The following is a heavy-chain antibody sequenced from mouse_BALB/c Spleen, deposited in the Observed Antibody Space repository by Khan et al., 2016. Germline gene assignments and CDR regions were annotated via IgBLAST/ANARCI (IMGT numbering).Heavy chain of an antibody. V-gene: IGHV14-3*02. CDR2: IDPANGNT. J-gene: IGHJ3*01. CDR1: GFNIKDTY. CDR3: ARSPYDYDVGFAY. D-gene: IGHD2-4*01. Sequence: VRLQQSGAELVKPGASVKLSCTASGFNIKDTYMHWVKQRPEQGLEWIGRIDPANGNTKYDPKFQGQATITADTSSNPAYLQLSSLTSEDTAVYYCARSPYDYDVGFAYWGQGTLVTVSA.